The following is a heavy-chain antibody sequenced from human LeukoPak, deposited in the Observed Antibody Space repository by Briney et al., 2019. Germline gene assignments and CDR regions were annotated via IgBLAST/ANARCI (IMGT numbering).Heavy chain of an antibody. Sequence: SQTLSLTCAISGDSVSSKTVTWNWVRQSPSRGLDWLGRTYYRSKWSNDYSESLKGRIIINPDTSKNQFSLQLNSVSPEDTAIYYRPRAVSGNFDCWGQGILVTVSP. CDR3: PRAVSGNFDC. J-gene: IGHJ4*02. D-gene: IGHD6-19*01. V-gene: IGHV6-1*01. CDR2: TYYRSKWSN. CDR1: GDSVSSKTVT.